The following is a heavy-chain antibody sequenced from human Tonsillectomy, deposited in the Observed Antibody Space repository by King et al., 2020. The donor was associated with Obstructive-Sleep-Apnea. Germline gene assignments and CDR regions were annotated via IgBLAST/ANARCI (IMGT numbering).Heavy chain of an antibody. CDR3: ARIMITFGGTTDY. CDR1: GYSISSGYC. CDR2: IYHSGST. Sequence: QLQESGPGLVKPSETLSLTCTVSGYSISSGYCWGWIRQPPGKGLEWIGSIYHSGSTYYNPSLKSRVTISVDTSKNQFSLKLSSVTAADTAVYYCARIMITFGGTTDYWGQGTLVTVSS. V-gene: IGHV4-38-2*02. D-gene: IGHD3-16*01. J-gene: IGHJ4*02.